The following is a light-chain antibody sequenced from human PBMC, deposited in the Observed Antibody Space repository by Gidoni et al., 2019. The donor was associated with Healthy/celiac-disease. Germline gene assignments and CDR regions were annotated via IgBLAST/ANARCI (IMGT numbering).Light chain of an antibody. V-gene: IGLV1-40*01. Sequence: QSVLTQPPSVPGAPGQRVTISCTGRSSNIGAGYDVHWYQQLPGTAPKLLIYGNSNRPSGVPDRFSGSKSGTSASLAITGLQAEDEADYYCQSYDSSLIVVFGGGTKLTVL. CDR1: SSNIGAGYD. J-gene: IGLJ2*01. CDR3: QSYDSSLIVV. CDR2: GNS.